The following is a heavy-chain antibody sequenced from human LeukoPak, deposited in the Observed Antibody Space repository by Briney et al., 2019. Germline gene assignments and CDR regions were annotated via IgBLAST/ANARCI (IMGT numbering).Heavy chain of an antibody. Sequence: GGSLRLSCAASGFTFSSYAMSWVRQAPGKGLEWVSAISGSGGSTYYADSVKGRFTISGDNSKNTLYLQMNSLRAEDTAVYYCAKGVCSSTSCFYYYYYGMDVWGKGTTVTVSS. CDR3: AKGVCSSTSCFYYYYYGMDV. CDR2: ISGSGGST. J-gene: IGHJ6*04. V-gene: IGHV3-23*01. CDR1: GFTFSSYA. D-gene: IGHD2-2*01.